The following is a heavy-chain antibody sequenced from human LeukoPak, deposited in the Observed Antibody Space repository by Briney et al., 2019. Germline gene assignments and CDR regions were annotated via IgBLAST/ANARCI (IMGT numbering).Heavy chain of an antibody. Sequence: GGSLRLSCAASGFTVSSNYMSWVRQAPGKGLEWVSSISSSSSYIYYADSVKGRFTISRDNAKNSLYLQMNSLRAEDTAVYYCARGGELLGYWGQGTLVTVSS. J-gene: IGHJ4*02. CDR2: ISSSSSYI. CDR3: ARGGELLGY. V-gene: IGHV3-21*01. D-gene: IGHD4-17*01. CDR1: GFTVSSNY.